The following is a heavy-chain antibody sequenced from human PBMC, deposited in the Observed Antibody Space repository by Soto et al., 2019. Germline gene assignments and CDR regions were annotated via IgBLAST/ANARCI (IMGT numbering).Heavy chain of an antibody. CDR2: TSADNGDT. CDR3: ARDERGTCTSSICYYFDY. D-gene: IGHD2-2*01. CDR1: GYTFTHYG. J-gene: IGHJ4*02. V-gene: IGHV1-18*04. Sequence: QVQLVQSGAEVKEPGASVKVSCKASGYTFTHYGFSWVRQAPGQGLEWMAWTSADNGDTNYAPKRQGRVTLPTDNSTGTAYMALRRLRSDDTAVYYCARDERGTCTSSICYYFDYWGQGTLVTVSS.